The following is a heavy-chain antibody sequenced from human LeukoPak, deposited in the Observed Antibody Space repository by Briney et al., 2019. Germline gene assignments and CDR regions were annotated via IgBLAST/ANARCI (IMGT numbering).Heavy chain of an antibody. CDR1: GFTFNTYA. V-gene: IGHV3-23*01. J-gene: IGHJ4*02. D-gene: IGHD6-19*01. Sequence: GGSLRLSCAASGFTFNTYAIYCVRQAPGKGLEWVSGICGSGGCTYYADSVRGRFTISRDNSKNTVYLQMNSLTADDTAVYYCAKTTVGYSSGRYPGWPADCWGQGTLVTVSP. CDR2: ICGSGGCT. CDR3: AKTTVGYSSGRYPGWPADC.